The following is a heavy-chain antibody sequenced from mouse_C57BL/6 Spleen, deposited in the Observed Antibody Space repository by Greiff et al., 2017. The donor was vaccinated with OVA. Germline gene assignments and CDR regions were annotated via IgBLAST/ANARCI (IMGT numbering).Heavy chain of an antibody. CDR2: IYPGDGDT. CDR1: GYAFSSSW. CDR3: ASPDLITTVDY. V-gene: IGHV1-82*01. Sequence: QVQLQQSGPELVKPGASVKISCKASGYAFSSSWMNWVKQRPGKGLEWIGRIYPGDGDTNYNGKFKGKATLTADKSSSTTYMQLSSLTSEDSAVYFCASPDLITTVDYWGQGTTLTVSS. J-gene: IGHJ2*01. D-gene: IGHD1-1*01.